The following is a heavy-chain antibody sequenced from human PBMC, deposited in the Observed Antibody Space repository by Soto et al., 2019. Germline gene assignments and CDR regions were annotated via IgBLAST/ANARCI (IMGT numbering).Heavy chain of an antibody. V-gene: IGHV3-30*18. CDR2: ISYDGSNK. CDR1: GFTFSSYG. Sequence: GGSLRLSCAASGFTFSSYGMHWVRQAPGKGLEWVAVISYDGSNKYYADSVKGRFTISRDNSKNTLYLQMNSLRAEDTAVYYCAKDLDYFFASMVDYWGQGTLVTVSS. D-gene: IGHD3-16*01. CDR3: AKDLDYFFASMVDY. J-gene: IGHJ4*02.